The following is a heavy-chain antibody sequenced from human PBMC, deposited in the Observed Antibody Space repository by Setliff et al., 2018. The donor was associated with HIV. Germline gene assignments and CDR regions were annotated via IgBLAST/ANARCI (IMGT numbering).Heavy chain of an antibody. V-gene: IGHV3-NL1*01. D-gene: IGHD3-3*01. CDR2: INWNGGST. CDR3: AKDGSHFWSGSPDY. J-gene: IGHJ4*02. Sequence: PGGSLRLSCAASGFSFSDFWMHWVRQGQGKGLEWVSGINWNGGSTDYADSVKGRFTISRDNSKNTVYLQMNSLRAEDTAVYYCAKDGSHFWSGSPDYWGQGTLVTVSS. CDR1: GFSFSDFW.